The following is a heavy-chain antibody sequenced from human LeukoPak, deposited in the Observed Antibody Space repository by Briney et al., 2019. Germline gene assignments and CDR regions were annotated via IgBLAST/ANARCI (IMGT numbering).Heavy chain of an antibody. CDR2: ISAYNGNT. V-gene: IGHV1-18*01. D-gene: IGHD3-22*01. CDR1: GYTFTSYG. J-gene: IGHJ4*02. CDR3: ARVDSSGYYYDY. Sequence: ASVTVSCKASGYTFTSYGISWVRQAPGQGLEWMGWISAYNGNTNYAQKLQGRVTMTRDTSTSTVYMELSSLRSEDTAVYYCARVDSSGYYYDYWGQGTLVTVSS.